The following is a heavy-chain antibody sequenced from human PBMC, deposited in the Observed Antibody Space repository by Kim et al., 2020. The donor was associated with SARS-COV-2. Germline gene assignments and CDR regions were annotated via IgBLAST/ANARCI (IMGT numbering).Heavy chain of an antibody. CDR1: GFTFSSYA. CDR3: AKIHLVRSPGSYFSLPPEPYYFDY. J-gene: IGHJ4*02. D-gene: IGHD3-10*01. CDR2: ISGNGYST. Sequence: GGSLRLSCAASGFTFSSYAMSWVRQAPGKGLEWVSAISGNGYSTYYADSMKGRFTISRDNSKNTLYLQMNSLRAEDTAVHYCAKIHLVRSPGSYFSLPPEPYYFDYWGQGTLVTVSS. V-gene: IGHV3-23*01.